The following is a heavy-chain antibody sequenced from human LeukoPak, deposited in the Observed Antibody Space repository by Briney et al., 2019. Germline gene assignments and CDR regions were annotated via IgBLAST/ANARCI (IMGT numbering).Heavy chain of an antibody. CDR3: ARADYYHYGMDV. Sequence: SEALSLTCSVSGGSLSRGNYYWRWIRQPPGRGVEWVGYIYYSGNTNYNPSLKSRVTISVDPLKNQFSLKLRSMTAADTAVYYCARADYYHYGMDVWGKGTTVTVSS. CDR2: IYYSGNT. V-gene: IGHV4-61*01. CDR1: GGSLSRGNYY. J-gene: IGHJ6*04.